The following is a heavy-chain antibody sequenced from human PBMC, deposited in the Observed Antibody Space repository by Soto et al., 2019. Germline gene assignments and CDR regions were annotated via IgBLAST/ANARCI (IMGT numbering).Heavy chain of an antibody. CDR3: ATGRGYTSSLPP. CDR2: MNPNTDNA. Sequence: GASVKVSCKASGYTFTHYDINWVRQAAGQGLEWMGWMNPNTDNAGYAQKFQGRVTMTRNTSISTAYMEVSSLRSDDTAVYYCATGRGYTSSLPPWSQGTLVPVSS. CDR1: GYTFTHYD. J-gene: IGHJ5*02. D-gene: IGHD6-6*01. V-gene: IGHV1-8*01.